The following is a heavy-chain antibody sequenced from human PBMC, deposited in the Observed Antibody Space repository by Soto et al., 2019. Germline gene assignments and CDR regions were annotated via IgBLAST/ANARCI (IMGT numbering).Heavy chain of an antibody. V-gene: IGHV3-9*01. J-gene: IGHJ5*02. CDR2: ISWNSGSI. CDR1: GFTFDDYA. D-gene: IGHD4-4*01. Sequence: EVQLVESGGGLVQPGRSLRLSCAASGFTFDDYAMHWVRQAPGKGLEWVSGISWNSGSIGYADSVKGRFTISRDNAKNSLYLQMNRLRAEDTALYYCAKDGVSNYDGWFDPWGQGTLVTVSS. CDR3: AKDGVSNYDGWFDP.